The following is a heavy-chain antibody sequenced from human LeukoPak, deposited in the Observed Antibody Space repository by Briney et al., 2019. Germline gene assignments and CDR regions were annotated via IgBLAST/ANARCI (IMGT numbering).Heavy chain of an antibody. J-gene: IGHJ5*02. Sequence: SETLSLTCAVYGGSFSGYYWGWIRQPPGKGLEWIGSIYYSGSTYYNPSLKSRVTISVDTSKNQFSLKLSSVTAADTAVYYCARVKVEFGYCSSTSCPGDWFDPWGQGTLVTVSS. CDR2: IYYSGST. CDR3: ARVKVEFGYCSSTSCPGDWFDP. V-gene: IGHV4-34*01. CDR1: GGSFSGYY. D-gene: IGHD2-2*01.